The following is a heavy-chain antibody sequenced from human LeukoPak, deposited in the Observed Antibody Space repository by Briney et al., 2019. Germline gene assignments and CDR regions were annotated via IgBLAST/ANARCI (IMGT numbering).Heavy chain of an antibody. D-gene: IGHD5-12*01. CDR2: IIPIFGTA. Sequence: SVKVSCKASGGTFSSYAISWVRQAPGQGLEWMGGIIPIFGTANYAQKFQGRVTITTDESTSTAYMELSSLRSEDTAVYYCARDIGPPYSGYDYRAYYMDVWGKGTTVTVPS. J-gene: IGHJ6*03. CDR1: GGTFSSYA. CDR3: ARDIGPPYSGYDYRAYYMDV. V-gene: IGHV1-69*05.